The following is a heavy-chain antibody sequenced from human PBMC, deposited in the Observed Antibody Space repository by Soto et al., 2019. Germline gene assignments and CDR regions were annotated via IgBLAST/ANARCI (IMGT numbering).Heavy chain of an antibody. V-gene: IGHV1-18*01. J-gene: IGHJ3*02. CDR2: ISAYNGNT. Sequence: QVQLVQSGAEGKKPGASVKVSCKASGYTFTSYGISWVRQAPGQGLEWMGWISAYNGNTNYAQKLQGRVTMTTDTYTSTAYMELRSLRSDDTAVYYCARIKNTVTTHDAFDIWGQGTMVSVSS. CDR1: GYTFTSYG. D-gene: IGHD4-17*01. CDR3: ARIKNTVTTHDAFDI.